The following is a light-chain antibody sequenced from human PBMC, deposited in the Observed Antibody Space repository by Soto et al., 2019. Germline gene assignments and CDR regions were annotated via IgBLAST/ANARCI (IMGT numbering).Light chain of an antibody. Sequence: DIQMTQSPSTLSASVGDRVTITCRASQSISSWLAWYQQKPGKAPKLLIYDASSLESGVPSRFSGSGSATEFTLTISSLQSDDVATYYCQHSWTFGQGTKVEIK. CDR3: QHSWT. J-gene: IGKJ1*01. CDR1: QSISSW. V-gene: IGKV1-5*01. CDR2: DAS.